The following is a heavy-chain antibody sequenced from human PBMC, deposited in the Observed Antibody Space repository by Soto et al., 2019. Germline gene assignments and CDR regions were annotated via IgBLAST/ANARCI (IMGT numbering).Heavy chain of an antibody. D-gene: IGHD3-16*02. CDR3: TSHLAELSFPRAFDI. Sequence: EVQLVESGGGLVQPGGSLKXXCAXSXXTXXGSAVHWVRQASGKGLEWVGRIRSKTNSYATAYAASVKGRFTISRDDSKNTAYLQMNSLKTEDTAVYYCTSHLAELSFPRAFDIWGQGTMVTVSS. CDR2: IRSKTNSYAT. J-gene: IGHJ3*02. CDR1: XXTXXGSA. V-gene: IGHV3-73*01.